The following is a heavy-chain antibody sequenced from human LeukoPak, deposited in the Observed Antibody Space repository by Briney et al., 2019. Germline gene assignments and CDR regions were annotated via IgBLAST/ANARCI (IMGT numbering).Heavy chain of an antibody. V-gene: IGHV1/OR15-1*01. J-gene: IGHJ4*02. CDR1: GYTFTDYY. CDR2: ITHKSGAT. Sequence: ASVKVSCKSSGYTFTDYYIYWVRQAPGQEFEWMGWITHKSGATKFAQKFQGRVTLTRDTSIRTVYTELSNLISDDTATYYCVSWAGGNSDVASFDYWGQGTLVTVSS. CDR3: VSWAGGNSDVASFDY. D-gene: IGHD2-21*01.